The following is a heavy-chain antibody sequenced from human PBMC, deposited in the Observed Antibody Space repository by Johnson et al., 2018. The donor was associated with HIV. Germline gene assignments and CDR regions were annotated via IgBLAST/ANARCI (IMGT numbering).Heavy chain of an antibody. CDR2: ISWNSGSI. CDR1: GFTFSSYA. CDR3: AKTTRGNWGSCFDI. Sequence: VQLVESGGGLVQPGRSLRLSCAASGFTFSSYAMHWVRQAPGKGLEWVSGISWNSGSIGYADSVKGRFTISRDNAKNSLYLQMNSLRAEDTSLYYCAKTTRGNWGSCFDIWGRGTMVTVSS. V-gene: IGHV3-9*01. D-gene: IGHD7-27*01. J-gene: IGHJ3*02.